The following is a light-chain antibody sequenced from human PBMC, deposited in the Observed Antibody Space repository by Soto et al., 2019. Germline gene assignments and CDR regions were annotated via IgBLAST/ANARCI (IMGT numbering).Light chain of an antibody. CDR2: KAS. Sequence: DIQMTQSPSILSASVGDRVTITCRASQSISSWLAWYQQKPGNAPNLLIHKASHLESGVPSRFSGSGSGTEFTLTISSLQPGDFATYYCQHYNTYPWTFGQGTKVDIK. V-gene: IGKV1-5*03. CDR1: QSISSW. CDR3: QHYNTYPWT. J-gene: IGKJ1*01.